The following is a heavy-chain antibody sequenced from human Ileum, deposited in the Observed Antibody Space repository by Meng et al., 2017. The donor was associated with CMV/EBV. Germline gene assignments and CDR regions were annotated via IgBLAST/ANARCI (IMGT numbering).Heavy chain of an antibody. CDR1: GLTFSSFT. Sequence: SGAACGLTFSSFTMHWVRQAPGKGLEFVSGITGHGDSTYYANSVEGRFTIPRDNSKNTLYLKMGSLRPEDMAVYYCARVEYSGSYYYWGQGTLVTVSS. D-gene: IGHD3-10*01. V-gene: IGHV3-64*01. CDR2: ITGHGDST. CDR3: ARVEYSGSYYY. J-gene: IGHJ4*02.